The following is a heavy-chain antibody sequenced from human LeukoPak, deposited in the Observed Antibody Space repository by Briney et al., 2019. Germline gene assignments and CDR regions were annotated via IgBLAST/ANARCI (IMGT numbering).Heavy chain of an antibody. J-gene: IGHJ4*02. CDR3: ATLGTYSSGWYDGY. V-gene: IGHV3-48*04. CDR1: GFTFNNYA. D-gene: IGHD6-19*01. CDR2: ISSSSTTI. Sequence: GGSLTLSCAASGFTFNNYAMNWVRQAPGKGLEWVSYISSSSTTIYYADSVKGHFTISRDNARNSLYLQMNSLRVEDTAVYYCATLGTYSSGWYDGYWGQGTLVTVSS.